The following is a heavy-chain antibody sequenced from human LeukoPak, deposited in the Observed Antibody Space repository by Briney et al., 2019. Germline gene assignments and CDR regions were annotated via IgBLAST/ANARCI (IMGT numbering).Heavy chain of an antibody. CDR3: ASVEGAPGY. CDR1: GFTLSDHH. CDR2: NRNKASRYTT. Sequence: GGSLRLSCAASGFTLSDHHMDWVRQAPGKGLEWVGRNRNKASRYTTEYAASVKGRLTISRDDSKNSMYLQMNSLKTEDTAVYYCASVEGAPGYWGQGTLVTLSS. J-gene: IGHJ4*02. V-gene: IGHV3-72*01. D-gene: IGHD1-26*01.